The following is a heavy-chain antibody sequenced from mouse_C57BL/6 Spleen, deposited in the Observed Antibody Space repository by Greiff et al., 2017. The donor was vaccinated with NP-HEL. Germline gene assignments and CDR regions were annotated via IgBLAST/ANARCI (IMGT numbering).Heavy chain of an antibody. J-gene: IGHJ4*01. CDR2: INPSNGGT. V-gene: IGHV1-53*01. Sequence: VQLQQSGTELVKPGASVKLSCKASGYTFTSYWMHWVKQRPGQGLEWIGNINPSNGGTNYNEKFKSKATLTVDKSSSTAYMQLSSLTSEDSAVYYCARGGLGYGSVYAMDYWGQGTSVTVSS. CDR1: GYTFTSYW. D-gene: IGHD1-1*01. CDR3: ARGGLGYGSVYAMDY.